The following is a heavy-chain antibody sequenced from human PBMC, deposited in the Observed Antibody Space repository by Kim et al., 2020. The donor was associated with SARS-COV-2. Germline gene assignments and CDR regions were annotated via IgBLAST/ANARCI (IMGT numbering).Heavy chain of an antibody. Sequence: AKTLTGRVTMTRDTSISTAYMELSRLRSDDTAVYYCAREDYDDSRGFDPWGQGTLVTVSS. V-gene: IGHV1-2*02. J-gene: IGHJ5*02. CDR3: AREDYDDSRGFDP. D-gene: IGHD3-22*01.